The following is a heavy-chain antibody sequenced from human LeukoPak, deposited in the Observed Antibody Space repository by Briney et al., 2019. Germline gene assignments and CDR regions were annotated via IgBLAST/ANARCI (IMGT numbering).Heavy chain of an antibody. V-gene: IGHV3-21*01. Sequence: GGSLRLSCAASGFTFSSYSMNWVRQAPGKGLEWVSSISSSSGYIYYADSVKGRFTISRDNAKNSLYLQMNSLRAEDTAVYYCAREITGDYYFDYWGQGTLVTVSS. CDR2: ISSSSGYI. J-gene: IGHJ4*02. CDR1: GFTFSSYS. D-gene: IGHD7-27*01. CDR3: AREITGDYYFDY.